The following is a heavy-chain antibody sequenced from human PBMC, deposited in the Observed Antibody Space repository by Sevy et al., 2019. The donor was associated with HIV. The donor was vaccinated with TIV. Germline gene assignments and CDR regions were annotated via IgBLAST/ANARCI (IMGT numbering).Heavy chain of an antibody. CDR1: GYSFTSYW. CDR3: ARLRFIYDSSGYYYPGYFQH. Sequence: KISCKGSGYSFTSYWIGWVRQMPGKGLEWMGIIYPGDSDTRYSPSFQGQVTISADKSISTAYLQWSSLKASDTAMYYCARLRFIYDSSGYYYPGYFQHWGQSTLVTVSS. V-gene: IGHV5-51*01. J-gene: IGHJ1*01. D-gene: IGHD3-22*01. CDR2: IYPGDSDT.